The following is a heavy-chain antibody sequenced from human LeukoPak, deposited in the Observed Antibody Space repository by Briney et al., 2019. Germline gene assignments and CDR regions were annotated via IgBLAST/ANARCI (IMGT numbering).Heavy chain of an antibody. CDR2: ISSSSSYI. D-gene: IGHD6-19*01. CDR1: GFTFSSYS. CDR3: ARARTMYSSGWYQVVNFDY. J-gene: IGHJ4*02. V-gene: IGHV3-21*01. Sequence: GGSLRLSCAASGFTFSSYSMNWVRQAPGKGLEWVSSISSSSSYINYADSVKGRFTISRDTAKNSLYLQMNSLRAEDTAVYYCARARTMYSSGWYQVVNFDYWGQGTLVTVSS.